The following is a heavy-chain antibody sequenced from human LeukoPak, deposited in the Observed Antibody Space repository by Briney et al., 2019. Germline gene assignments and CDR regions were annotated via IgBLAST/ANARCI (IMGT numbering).Heavy chain of an antibody. V-gene: IGHV5-51*01. CDR3: ARHSSGWYNYYYGMDV. CDR1: GYSFTSYW. Sequence: GESLQISCKGSGYSFTSYWIGWVRPLPGKGLEWMGIIYPGDSDTRYSPSFQGQVTISADKSISTAYLQWSSLKASDTAMYYCARHSSGWYNYYYGMDVWGQGTTVTVSS. D-gene: IGHD6-19*01. CDR2: IYPGDSDT. J-gene: IGHJ6*02.